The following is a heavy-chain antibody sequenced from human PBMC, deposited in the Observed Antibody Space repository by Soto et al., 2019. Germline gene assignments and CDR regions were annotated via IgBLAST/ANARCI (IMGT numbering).Heavy chain of an antibody. V-gene: IGHV3-72*01. CDR3: ARDTGGSYDF. Sequence: PGGSLRLSCAASGFRFSVYYMDWVRPLPGMGLEWVGRTRNKANSYAAEYAPSVRGRFTISRHDSEDSMFLQLNSLKTEDTAVYYCARDTGGSYDFWGQGALVTVSS. D-gene: IGHD1-26*01. J-gene: IGHJ4*02. CDR1: GFRFSVYY. CDR2: TRNKANSYAA.